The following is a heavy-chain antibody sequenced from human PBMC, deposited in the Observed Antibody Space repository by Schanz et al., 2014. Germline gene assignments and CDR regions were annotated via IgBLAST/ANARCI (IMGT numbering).Heavy chain of an antibody. CDR2: ISSSGSSI. CDR1: RFTFSDYY. Sequence: EVQLVESGGGLIQPGGSLRLSCAASRFTFSDYYMNWVRQAPGKGLEWVSSISSSGSSIYYADSVKGRFTISRDNANNSLFLRMNSLRAEDTAVYYCASDYNYFETEAPWGQGTLVTVSS. V-gene: IGHV3-21*06. CDR3: ASDYNYFETEAP. J-gene: IGHJ5*02. D-gene: IGHD3-16*01.